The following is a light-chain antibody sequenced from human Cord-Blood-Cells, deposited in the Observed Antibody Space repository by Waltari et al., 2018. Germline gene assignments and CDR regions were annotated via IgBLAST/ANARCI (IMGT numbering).Light chain of an antibody. J-gene: IGLJ3*02. Sequence: QSALTQPRSVSGSPGQSVTISCTGTSSDVGGYNYVSWYQQHPGKAPKLMIYDVSKRPPGGPDRCSGYKAGNTASRTISGLQAEDEADYYCCSYAGSYPWVFGGGTKLTVL. CDR3: CSYAGSYPWV. V-gene: IGLV2-11*01. CDR1: SSDVGGYNY. CDR2: DVS.